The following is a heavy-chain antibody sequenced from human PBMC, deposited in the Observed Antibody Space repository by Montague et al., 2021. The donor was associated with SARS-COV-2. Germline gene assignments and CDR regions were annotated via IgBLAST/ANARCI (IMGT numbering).Heavy chain of an antibody. Sequence: SETLSLTCAVYGGSSTNYFWTWIRQTPAKGLEWIGEITHTGNRDXXPSLKSRVILSVDKSKSQFSLKLTSVTAADTGVYYCARGTGQQLVFSYVYYGMDIWGQGTTVSVSS. V-gene: IGHV4-34*01. CDR3: ARGTGQQLVFSYVYYGMDI. D-gene: IGHD5-24*01. J-gene: IGHJ6*02. CDR2: ITHTGNR. CDR1: GGSSTNYF.